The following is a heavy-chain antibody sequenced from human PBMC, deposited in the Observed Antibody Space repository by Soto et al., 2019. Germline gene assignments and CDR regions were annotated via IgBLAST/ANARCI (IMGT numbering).Heavy chain of an antibody. Sequence: QVQLVPSGAAVKKPGASVKVSCKASGYTFTSYGISWVRQAPGQGLDWMGRITAYNGNTNYAQKLQGRVTMTTDTSTSTAYVELRSLRSDDSAVYYWAKRRGYSNGEFDYWGQGTLVTVSS. V-gene: IGHV1-18*01. J-gene: IGHJ4*02. CDR2: ITAYNGNT. CDR1: GYTFTSYG. D-gene: IGHD5-18*01. CDR3: AKRRGYSNGEFDY.